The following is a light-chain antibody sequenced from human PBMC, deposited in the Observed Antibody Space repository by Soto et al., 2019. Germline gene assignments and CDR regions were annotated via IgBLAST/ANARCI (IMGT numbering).Light chain of an antibody. Sequence: DIQMTQSPSSLSASVGDRVTITCRASQSIFHYVNWYQQKPGKAPKLLIYGASTLHSGVPSGFSGSGSGTHFTLTISSLQPEDFATYYCQQIFSFPLTFGRGTKVEI. CDR3: QQIFSFPLT. V-gene: IGKV1-39*01. CDR2: GAS. J-gene: IGKJ4*02. CDR1: QSIFHY.